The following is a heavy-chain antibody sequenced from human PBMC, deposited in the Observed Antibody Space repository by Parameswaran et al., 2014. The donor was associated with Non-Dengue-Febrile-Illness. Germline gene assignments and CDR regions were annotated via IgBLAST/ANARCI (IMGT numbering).Heavy chain of an antibody. CDR3: ARGARYYYYMDV. CDR2: IYYSGST. V-gene: IGHV4-31*02. J-gene: IGHJ6*03. Sequence: RWIRQLPGKGLEWIGYIYYSGSTYYNPSLKSRVTISVDTSKNQFSLKLSSVTAADTAVYYCARGARYYYYMDVWGKGTTVTVSS.